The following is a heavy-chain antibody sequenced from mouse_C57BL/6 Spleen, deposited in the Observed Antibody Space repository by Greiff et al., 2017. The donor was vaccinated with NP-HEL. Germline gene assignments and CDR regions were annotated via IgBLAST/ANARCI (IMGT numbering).Heavy chain of an antibody. CDR2: INPGSGGT. CDR3: ARDGLRDGDYFDY. J-gene: IGHJ2*01. Sequence: QVQLQQSGAELVRPGTSVKVSCKASGYAFTNYLIEWVKQRPGQGLEWIGVINPGSGGTNYTEKFKGKATLTADKSSSTAYMQLSSLTSEDSAVYFCARDGLRDGDYFDYWGQGTTLTVSS. CDR1: GYAFTNYL. D-gene: IGHD2-4*01. V-gene: IGHV1-54*01.